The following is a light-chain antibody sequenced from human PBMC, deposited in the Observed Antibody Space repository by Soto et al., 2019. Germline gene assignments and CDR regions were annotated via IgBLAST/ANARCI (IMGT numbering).Light chain of an antibody. Sequence: QSVLTQPASVSGSPGQSITISCSGTSSDVGGNDYVSWYQQHPGKAPKLMIYEVNNRPSGVSNRFSGPKSGNTASLTISGLQAEDEADYYCSAFRSTISWVFGGGTKVTVL. CDR1: SSDVGGNDY. CDR3: SAFRSTISWV. CDR2: EVN. J-gene: IGLJ3*02. V-gene: IGLV2-14*01.